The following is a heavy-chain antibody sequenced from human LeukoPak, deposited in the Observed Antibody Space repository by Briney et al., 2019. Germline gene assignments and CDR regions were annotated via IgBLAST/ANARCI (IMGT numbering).Heavy chain of an antibody. V-gene: IGHV4-39*07. CDR1: GGSISSYY. J-gene: IGHJ4*02. Sequence: SETLSLTCTVSGGSISSYYWGWIRQPPGKGLEWIGSIYYSGSTYYNPSLKSRVTISVDTSKNQFSLKLSSVTAADTAVYYCARGVATIPDFDYWGQGTLVTVSS. CDR2: IYYSGST. CDR3: ARGVATIPDFDY. D-gene: IGHD5-12*01.